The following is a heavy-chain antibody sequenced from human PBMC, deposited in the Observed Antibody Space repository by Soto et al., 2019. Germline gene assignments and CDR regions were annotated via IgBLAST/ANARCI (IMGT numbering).Heavy chain of an antibody. V-gene: IGHV4-30-4*01. CDR2: INHRGTI. Sequence: QVQLQESGPGLVKPSETLSLTCTVSGGSMTTGDYYGSWIRQSPWKCMEWIGCINHRGTISYNPSLESRVILSIDASKNEFSLNLRSVTAADTAVYYCARRSSYVGGRRFDPWGQGILVTVS. CDR1: GGSMTTGDYY. D-gene: IGHD1-26*01. J-gene: IGHJ5*02. CDR3: ARRSSYVGGRRFDP.